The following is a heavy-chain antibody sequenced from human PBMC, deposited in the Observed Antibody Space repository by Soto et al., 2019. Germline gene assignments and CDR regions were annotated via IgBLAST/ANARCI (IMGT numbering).Heavy chain of an antibody. CDR1: GFSLSTSGVG. V-gene: IGHV2-5*02. Sequence: QITLKESGPTLVKPTQTLTLTCTFSGFSLSTSGVGVGWIRQPPGKALEWLALIYWDDDKRYSPSLKSRLTTTKDPSKNRVVLKMTKMAPVDTPTYYCVHSGFKYGGQGTRFTVSS. CDR2: IYWDDDK. J-gene: IGHJ4*02. CDR3: VHSGFKY.